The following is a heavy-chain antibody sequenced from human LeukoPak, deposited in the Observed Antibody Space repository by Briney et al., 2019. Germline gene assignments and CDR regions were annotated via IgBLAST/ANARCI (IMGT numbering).Heavy chain of an antibody. V-gene: IGHV1-2*02. Sequence: ASVKVSCKASGYTFTGYDMHWVRQAPGQGLEWMGWINPNSGGTNYAQKFQGRVTMTRDTSISTAYMELSRLRSDDTAVYYCAREGYCSSTSCYGFADYWGQGTLVTVSS. CDR2: INPNSGGT. J-gene: IGHJ4*02. D-gene: IGHD2-2*01. CDR3: AREGYCSSTSCYGFADY. CDR1: GYTFTGYD.